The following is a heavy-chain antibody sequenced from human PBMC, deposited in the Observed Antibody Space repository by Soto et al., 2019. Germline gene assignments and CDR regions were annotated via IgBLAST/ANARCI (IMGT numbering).Heavy chain of an antibody. Sequence: QVQLVQSGVEVKKPGASVTVSCKASGYTFTNFGISWVRQAPGQGLEWMGWISTNAGNTKYAQKFQGRVSMTTDTSSNTAYMELRSLRSDATAVYYCARGVRDIFVRGGVMDVW. CDR2: ISTNAGNT. V-gene: IGHV1-18*04. CDR1: GYTFTNFG. CDR3: ARGVRDIFVRGGVMDV. D-gene: IGHD3-10*02. J-gene: IGHJ6*01.